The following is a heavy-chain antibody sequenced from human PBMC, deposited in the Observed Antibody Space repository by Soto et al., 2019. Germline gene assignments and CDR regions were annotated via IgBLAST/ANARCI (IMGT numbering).Heavy chain of an antibody. CDR1: GYTFTSYY. CDR2: INPSGGST. D-gene: IGHD3-9*01. CDR3: ARDEGGYDILTGYYKAHHFDY. V-gene: IGHV1-46*01. Sequence: ASVKVSCKASGYTFTSYYMHWVRQAPGQGLEWMGIINPSGGSTSYAQKFQGRVTLTTDTSTNTAYMELRSLTSDDTAVYYCARDEGGYDILTGYYKAHHFDYWGQGVLVTVSS. J-gene: IGHJ4*02.